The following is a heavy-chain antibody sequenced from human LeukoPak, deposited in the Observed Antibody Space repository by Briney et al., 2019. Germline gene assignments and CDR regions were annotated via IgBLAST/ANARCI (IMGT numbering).Heavy chain of an antibody. Sequence: GASVKVSCKASGGTFSSYAISWVRQAPGQGLEWMGRIIPILGIANYAQKFQGRVTITADKSTSTAYMELSSLRSEDTAVYYCARSPYYDILRTPNWFDPWGQGTLVTVSS. CDR3: ARSPYYDILRTPNWFDP. CDR2: IIPILGIA. J-gene: IGHJ5*02. CDR1: GGTFSSYA. V-gene: IGHV1-69*04. D-gene: IGHD3-9*01.